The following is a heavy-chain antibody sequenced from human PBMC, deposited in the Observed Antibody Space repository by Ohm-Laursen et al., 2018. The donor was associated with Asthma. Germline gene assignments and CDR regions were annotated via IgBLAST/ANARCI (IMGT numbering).Heavy chain of an antibody. Sequence: GSLRLSCTASGFPFSLYAMDWVRQAPGKGLEWLSYISSDITTIYYADSVKGRFTISRDNAKNSLYLQMSNLRAEDTAVYYCARDVMEWYLPAFDFWGQGTLVTVSS. CDR1: GFPFSLYA. CDR2: ISSDITTI. D-gene: IGHD3-3*01. CDR3: ARDVMEWYLPAFDF. J-gene: IGHJ4*02. V-gene: IGHV3-48*01.